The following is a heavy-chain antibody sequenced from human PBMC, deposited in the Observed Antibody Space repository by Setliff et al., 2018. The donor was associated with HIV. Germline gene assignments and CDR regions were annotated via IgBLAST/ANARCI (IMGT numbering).Heavy chain of an antibody. Sequence: SETLSLTCAVYSGSFSGYYWSWLRQPPGRGLEWIGEINQGGTTNYNPSLKSQATISVDRSKNQFSLKLSSVTAADTAVYYCARHPYYYDSSGYHAPNWFDPWGQGTLVTVSS. D-gene: IGHD3-22*01. CDR2: INQGGTT. CDR1: SGSFSGYY. CDR3: ARHPYYYDSSGYHAPNWFDP. V-gene: IGHV4-34*01. J-gene: IGHJ5*02.